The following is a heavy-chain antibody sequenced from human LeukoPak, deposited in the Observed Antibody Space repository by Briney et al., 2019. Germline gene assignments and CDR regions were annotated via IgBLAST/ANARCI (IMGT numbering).Heavy chain of an antibody. J-gene: IGHJ4*02. V-gene: IGHV4-39*01. D-gene: IGHD3-22*01. CDR3: ARPTADSSGYYVFDY. CDR2: IYYSGST. Sequence: WIRQPPGKGLEWIGSIYYSGSTYYNPSLKSRVTISVDTSKNQFSLKLSSVTAADTAVYYCARPTADSSGYYVFDYWGQGTLVTVSS.